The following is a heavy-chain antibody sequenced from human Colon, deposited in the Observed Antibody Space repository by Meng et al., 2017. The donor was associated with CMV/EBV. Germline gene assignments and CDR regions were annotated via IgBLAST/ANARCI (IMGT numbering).Heavy chain of an antibody. CDR3: ARLRTYDSSGYYNDAFDI. CDR2: INSYSTYI. D-gene: IGHD3-22*01. CDR1: GLTFATYT. Sequence: GGSLRLSCEVSGLTFATYTMNWVRQAPGKGLEWVSSINSYSTYIGYADSVKGRFTVSRDNAKNSLYLQMNSLRAEDTAVYYCARLRTYDSSGYYNDAFDIWGQGTMVTVSS. V-gene: IGHV3-21*01. J-gene: IGHJ3*02.